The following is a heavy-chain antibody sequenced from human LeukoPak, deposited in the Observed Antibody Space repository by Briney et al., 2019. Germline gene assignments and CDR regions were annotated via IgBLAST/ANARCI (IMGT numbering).Heavy chain of an antibody. D-gene: IGHD6-19*01. CDR3: AVNGYSSGWFTKNYFDY. V-gene: IGHV4-34*01. Sequence: PSETLSLTCAVYGGSFSGYYWSWLGQPPGKGREGIGEINHSGSTNYNPSLTSRGAISVDKSKTQFSLKLSSVTAADPAVYYCAVNGYSSGWFTKNYFDYWGQGTLVTVSS. CDR1: GGSFSGYY. CDR2: INHSGST. J-gene: IGHJ4*02.